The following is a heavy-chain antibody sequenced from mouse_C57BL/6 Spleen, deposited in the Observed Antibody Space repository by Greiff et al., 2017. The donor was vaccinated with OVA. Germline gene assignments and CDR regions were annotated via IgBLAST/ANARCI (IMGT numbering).Heavy chain of an antibody. Sequence: EVQLQESGAELVKPGASVKLSCTASGFNIKDYYMHWVKQRTEQGLEWIGRIASADGETTYAPTFKGKSTISADTSTNTAYLQLSSLTSEDTAVYYCARGCYFDYWGQGTTLTVSS. J-gene: IGHJ2*01. CDR1: GFNIKDYY. CDR3: ARGCYFDY. V-gene: IGHV14-2*01. CDR2: IASADGET.